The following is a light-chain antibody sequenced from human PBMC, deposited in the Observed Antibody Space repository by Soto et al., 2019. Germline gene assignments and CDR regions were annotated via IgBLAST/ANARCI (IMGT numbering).Light chain of an antibody. CDR1: QSISNNY. J-gene: IGKJ2*01. V-gene: IGKV3-20*01. CDR2: GAS. Sequence: ENVLTQSPDILSLSPGERVTLSCRASQSISNNYLAWYQQKPGQAPRVLIYGASSRATGIPNRFSGSGSGTDFTLTISRLQPEDFALYYCQQYGRSLPTFGRGTKLEIK. CDR3: QQYGRSLPT.